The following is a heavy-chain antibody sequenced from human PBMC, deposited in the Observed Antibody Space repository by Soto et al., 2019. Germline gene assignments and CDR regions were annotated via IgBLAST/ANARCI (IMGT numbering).Heavy chain of an antibody. J-gene: IGHJ4*02. CDR1: GFTFDDYA. CDR3: AKAITAVAAAGTDVGY. D-gene: IGHD6-13*01. V-gene: IGHV3-9*01. CDR2: ISWNSGSI. Sequence: GGALRLSCAASGFTFDDYAMHSVRQAPGKGLEWVSGISWNSGSIGYADSVKGRFTISRDNAKNSLYLQMNSLRAEDTALYYCAKAITAVAAAGTDVGYWGQGTLVTVS.